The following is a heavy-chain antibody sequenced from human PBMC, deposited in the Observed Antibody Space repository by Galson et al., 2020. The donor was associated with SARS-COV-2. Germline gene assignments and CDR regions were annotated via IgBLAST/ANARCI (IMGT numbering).Heavy chain of an antibody. V-gene: IGHV4-31*03. Sequence: SETLSLTCTVSGGSIRTGGYYWSWIRQHPGQGLEWIGYIYYTGNTYYNPSLKSRVSLSVDTSMNQFSLMLRSVTAADTAVYYCARDIDVWGQGITVTVSS. CDR3: ARDIDV. CDR1: GGSIRTGGYY. CDR2: IYYTGNT. J-gene: IGHJ6*02.